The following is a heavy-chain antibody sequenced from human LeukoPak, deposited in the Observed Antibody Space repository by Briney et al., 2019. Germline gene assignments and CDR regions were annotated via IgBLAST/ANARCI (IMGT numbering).Heavy chain of an antibody. V-gene: IGHV3-74*01. CDR2: ISPTGSTT. Sequence: GGSLRLSCAASGFSFSGHWMHWARHLPGKGLVWVSRISPTGSTTSYADSVKGRFTVSRDNAKNTLYLQVNNLRAEDTVVYYCARGPSSNWSGLDFWGQGTLLTVSS. D-gene: IGHD6-13*01. J-gene: IGHJ4*02. CDR1: GFSFSGHW. CDR3: ARGPSSNWSGLDF.